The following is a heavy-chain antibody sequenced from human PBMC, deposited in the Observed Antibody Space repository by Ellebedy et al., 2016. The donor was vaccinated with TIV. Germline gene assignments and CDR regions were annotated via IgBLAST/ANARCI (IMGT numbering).Heavy chain of an antibody. Sequence: GGSLRLSXAASGFTFSSYGMHWVRQAPGKGLEWVAVISYDGSNKYYADSVKGRFTISRDNSKNTLYLQMNSLRTEDTAVYYCAKEMGFGNLGDYWGQGTLVTVSS. V-gene: IGHV3-30*18. CDR1: GFTFSSYG. CDR2: ISYDGSNK. CDR3: AKEMGFGNLGDY. D-gene: IGHD3-10*01. J-gene: IGHJ4*02.